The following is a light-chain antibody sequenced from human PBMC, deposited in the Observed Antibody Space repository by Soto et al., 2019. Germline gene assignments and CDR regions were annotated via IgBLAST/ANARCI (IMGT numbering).Light chain of an antibody. V-gene: IGLV1-44*01. CDR2: TSN. CDR3: AAWDDSLKGAV. CDR1: RSNIGSNP. J-gene: IGLJ7*01. Sequence: QAVLTQPPSASGTPGQRVTITCSGSRSNIGSNPVNWYQQVPGTAPKLLIDTSNQRPSGVPDRFSGSKSGTSASLAISGLQSEDEADYYCAAWDDSLKGAVFGGGTKLTVL.